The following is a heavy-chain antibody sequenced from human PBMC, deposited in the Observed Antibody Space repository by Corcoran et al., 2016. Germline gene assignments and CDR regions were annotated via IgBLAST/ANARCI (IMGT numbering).Heavy chain of an antibody. CDR1: GYTFTSYY. D-gene: IGHD3-10*01. J-gene: IGHJ4*02. CDR3: AGDRGQGLY. Sequence: QVQLVQSGAEVKKPGASVKVSCKASGYTFTSYYMHWVRQAPGQGLEWMGIINPSGGNTSYARKFQGRVTMTRDTSTSTVYMELSSLGSEDTAVYDWAGDRGQGLYWGQGTLVTVSS. V-gene: IGHV1-46*01. CDR2: INPSGGNT.